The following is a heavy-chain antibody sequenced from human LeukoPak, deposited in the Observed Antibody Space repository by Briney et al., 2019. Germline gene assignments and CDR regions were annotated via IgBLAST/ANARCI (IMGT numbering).Heavy chain of an antibody. CDR1: GGSFSDYY. J-gene: IGHJ6*03. V-gene: IGHV4-34*01. D-gene: IGHD6-19*01. CDR3: ARGEGTLAGRRWPYYFYYYMDV. Sequence: PSETLSLTCVVYGGSFSDYYWSWFRQPPGKGLEWIGEINHSGTTKYNPSLKSRLTISIHTSNNKFSLNLNSVTAADTAVYYCARGEGTLAGRRWPYYFYYYMDVWGKGTTVTISS. CDR2: INHSGTT.